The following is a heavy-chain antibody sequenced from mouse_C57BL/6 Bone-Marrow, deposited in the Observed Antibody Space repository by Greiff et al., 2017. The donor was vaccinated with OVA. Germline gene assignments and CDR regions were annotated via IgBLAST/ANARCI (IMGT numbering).Heavy chain of an antibody. CDR2: IYPGSGST. Sequence: QVQLQQPGAELVKPGASVKMSCKASGYTFTSYWITWVKQRPGQGLEWIGDIYPGSGSTNYNEKFKSKATLTVDTSSSTAYMQLSSLTSEDSAVYYCARRRLRRRDFDYWGQGTTLTVSS. CDR1: GYTFTSYW. J-gene: IGHJ2*01. D-gene: IGHD2-4*01. V-gene: IGHV1-55*01. CDR3: ARRRLRRRDFDY.